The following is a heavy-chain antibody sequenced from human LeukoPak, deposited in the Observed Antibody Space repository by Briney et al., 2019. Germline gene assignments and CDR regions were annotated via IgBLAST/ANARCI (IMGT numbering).Heavy chain of an antibody. CDR2: IIPILGIA. J-gene: IGHJ4*02. Sequence: SENVSCTASGCTFSCYAISWVRQAHGQGLEWMGRIIPILGIANDAQKFQGRVTITADKSTSTAYMELSSLRSEDTAVYYCARGPNRYSNYEGVDFDYWGQGTLVTVSS. CDR3: ARGPNRYSNYEGVDFDY. V-gene: IGHV1-69*04. D-gene: IGHD4-11*01. CDR1: GCTFSCYA.